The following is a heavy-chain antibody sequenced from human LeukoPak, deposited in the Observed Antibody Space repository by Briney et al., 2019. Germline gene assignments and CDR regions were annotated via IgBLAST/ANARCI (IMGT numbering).Heavy chain of an antibody. Sequence: SETLSLTCAVYGGSFSGYYWSWIRQPPGKGLEWIGEINHSGSTNYNPSLKSRVTISVDTSKNQFSLKLSSVTAADTAVYYCARGTKYYDYVWGNPDAFDIWGQGTMVTVSS. CDR3: ARGTKYYDYVWGNPDAFDI. CDR2: INHSGST. J-gene: IGHJ3*02. CDR1: GGSFSGYY. V-gene: IGHV4-34*01. D-gene: IGHD3-16*01.